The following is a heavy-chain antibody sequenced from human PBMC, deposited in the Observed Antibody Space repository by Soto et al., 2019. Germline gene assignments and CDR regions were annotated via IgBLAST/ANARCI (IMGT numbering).Heavy chain of an antibody. CDR3: AHTRGLRYFDWLPLGGMDV. J-gene: IGHJ6*02. CDR1: GFSLSTSGVG. Sequence: QITLKESGPTLVKPTQTLTLTCTFSGFSLSTSGVGVGWIRQPPGKALEWLALIYWDDDKRYSPSLKSRLTITKYTSKNQVVLTMTNMDPVDTATDYCAHTRGLRYFDWLPLGGMDVWGQGTTVTVSS. CDR2: IYWDDDK. D-gene: IGHD3-9*01. V-gene: IGHV2-5*02.